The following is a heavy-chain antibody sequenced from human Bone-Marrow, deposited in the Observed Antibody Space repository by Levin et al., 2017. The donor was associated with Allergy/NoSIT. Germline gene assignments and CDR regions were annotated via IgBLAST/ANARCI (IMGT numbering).Heavy chain of an antibody. Sequence: ASVKVSCKASGYTFTGYYMHWVRQAPGQGLEWMGWINPNSGGTNYAQKFQGWVTMTRDTSISTAYMELSRLRSDDTAVYYCARDPGGKYYYDSSGYPGFNYYYYGMDVWGQGTTVTVSS. CDR3: ARDPGGKYYYDSSGYPGFNYYYYGMDV. CDR2: INPNSGGT. CDR1: GYTFTGYY. V-gene: IGHV1-2*04. J-gene: IGHJ6*02. D-gene: IGHD3-22*01.